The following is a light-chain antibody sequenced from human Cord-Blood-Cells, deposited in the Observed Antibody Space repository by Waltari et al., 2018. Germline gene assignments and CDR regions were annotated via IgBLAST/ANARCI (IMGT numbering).Light chain of an antibody. V-gene: IGKV1-39*01. CDR2: AAS. CDR3: QQSYSTPWT. CDR1: QSISSY. J-gene: IGKJ1*01. Sequence: IHMTQSPSFLSASVRDRVTITCRASQSISSYLNWYQQKPGKAPKLLIYAASSLQSGVPSRFSGSGSGTDFTLTISSLQPEDFATYYCQQSYSTPWTFGQGTKVEIK.